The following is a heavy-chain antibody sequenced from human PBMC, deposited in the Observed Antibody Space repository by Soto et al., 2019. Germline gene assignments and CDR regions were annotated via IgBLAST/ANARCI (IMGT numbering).Heavy chain of an antibody. D-gene: IGHD4-17*01. CDR3: AKPTVATPYYFDY. J-gene: IGHJ4*02. CDR1: GFAFSSYD. Sequence: EVQLLESGGGLVQPGGSLRLSCVASGFAFSSYDMSWVRQAPGKGLQWFSAISGTGDSTYFADSVKGRFTLSRDNSKNTLYLQVNGLRAEDTAIYYCAKPTVATPYYFDYWGQGTLVTVSS. CDR2: ISGTGDST. V-gene: IGHV3-23*01.